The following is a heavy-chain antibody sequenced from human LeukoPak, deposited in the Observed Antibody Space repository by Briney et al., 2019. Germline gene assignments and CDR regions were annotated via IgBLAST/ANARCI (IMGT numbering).Heavy chain of an antibody. CDR1: GGSFSGYY. CDR2: IYDGRGT. D-gene: IGHD3-16*01. Sequence: PSETLSLTCAVYGGSFSGYYWSWIRQPPGKGLEWIGSIYDGRGTYYSPSLKSRATISVDTSKTQFSLKLTSVTAADTAVYYCARHYGPWGQGTLVTVSS. J-gene: IGHJ5*02. CDR3: ARHYGP. V-gene: IGHV4-34*01.